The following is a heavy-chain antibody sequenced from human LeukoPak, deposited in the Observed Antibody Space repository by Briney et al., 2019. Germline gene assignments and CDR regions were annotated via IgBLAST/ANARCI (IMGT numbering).Heavy chain of an antibody. J-gene: IGHJ6*03. Sequence: KASETLSLTCTVSGGSISTSNYYWGWIRQPPGKGLEWIGNIFYSGSTYYSPSLRSRVTISLDTSRNQFSLKLNSVTAADTAVYYCAQTPKIGRYYYMDVWGKGTTVTISS. CDR1: GGSISTSNYY. CDR2: IFYSGST. V-gene: IGHV4-39*07. D-gene: IGHD3/OR15-3a*01. CDR3: AQTPKIGRYYYMDV.